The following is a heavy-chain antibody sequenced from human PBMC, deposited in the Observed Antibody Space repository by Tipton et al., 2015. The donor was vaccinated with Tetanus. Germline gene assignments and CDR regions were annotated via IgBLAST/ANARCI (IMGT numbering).Heavy chain of an antibody. J-gene: IGHJ4*02. CDR1: GVSISTSDW. CDR3: ASHLGSCTSTSCQPFAY. V-gene: IGHV4-4*02. CDR2: IFHDGTT. D-gene: IGHD2-2*01. Sequence: TLSLTCAVSGVSISTSDWWSWVRQPPGKGLEWIGEIFHDGTTNYNSSLKSRVTISVDKSKSQFSLKWTSVTAADTAVYYCASHLGSCTSTSCQPFAYWGQGTLVTVSS.